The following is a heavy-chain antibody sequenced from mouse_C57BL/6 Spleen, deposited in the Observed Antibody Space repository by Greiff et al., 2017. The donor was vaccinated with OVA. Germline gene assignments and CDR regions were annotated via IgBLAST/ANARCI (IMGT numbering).Heavy chain of an antibody. CDR3: ARNAGTGFAY. Sequence: EVKLMESGGGLVKPGGSLKLSCAASGFTFSDYGMHWVRQAPEKGLEWVAYISSGSSTIYYADTVKGRFTISRDNAKNTLFLQMTSLRSEDTAMYYCARNAGTGFAYWGQGTLVTVSA. D-gene: IGHD4-1*01. V-gene: IGHV5-17*01. CDR2: ISSGSSTI. J-gene: IGHJ3*01. CDR1: GFTFSDYG.